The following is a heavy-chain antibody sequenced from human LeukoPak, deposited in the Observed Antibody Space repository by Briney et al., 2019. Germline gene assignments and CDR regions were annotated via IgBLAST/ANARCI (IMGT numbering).Heavy chain of an antibody. CDR1: GFTFGDYA. J-gene: IGHJ5*02. D-gene: IGHD2-2*01. CDR3: TRDLPDNYCSSTSCYVSWFDP. Sequence: GGSLRLSCTASGFTFGDYAMSWVRQAPGKRLEWVGFIRSKAYGGTTEYAASVKGRFTISRDDSKSIAYLQMNSLKTEDTAVYYCTRDLPDNYCSSTSCYVSWFDPWGQGTLVTVSS. CDR2: IRSKAYGGTT. V-gene: IGHV3-49*04.